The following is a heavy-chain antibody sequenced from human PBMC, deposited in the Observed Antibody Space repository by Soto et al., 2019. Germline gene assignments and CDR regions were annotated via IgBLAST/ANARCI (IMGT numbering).Heavy chain of an antibody. Sequence: PGGSLRLSCAASAFTVSSNYMSWVRQAPGKGLEWVSVIYSGGSTYYADSVKSRFTISRDNSKNTLYLQMNSLRAEDRAGYYCAKDPTKEAGGGDYYYCYGMAVGGQGTT. CDR3: AKDPTKEAGGGDYYYCYGMAV. CDR1: AFTVSSNY. V-gene: IGHV3-66*01. CDR2: IYSGGST. J-gene: IGHJ6*02. D-gene: IGHD3-16*01.